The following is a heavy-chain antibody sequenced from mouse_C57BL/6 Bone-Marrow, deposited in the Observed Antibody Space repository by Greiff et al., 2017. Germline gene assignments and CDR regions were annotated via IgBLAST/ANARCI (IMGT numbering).Heavy chain of an antibody. CDR3: ARGGLLRRYFDV. J-gene: IGHJ1*03. D-gene: IGHD1-2*01. CDR1: GYTFTSYG. CDR2: IYPRSGNN. V-gene: IGHV1-81*01. Sequence: QVQLKQSGAELARPGASVKLSCKASGYTFTSYGISWVKQRTGQGLEWIGEIYPRSGNNYYNEKLKGKATMTADQSYSTAYMELRSLTSEDAAVYFCARGGLLRRYFDVGGTGTTVTVSS.